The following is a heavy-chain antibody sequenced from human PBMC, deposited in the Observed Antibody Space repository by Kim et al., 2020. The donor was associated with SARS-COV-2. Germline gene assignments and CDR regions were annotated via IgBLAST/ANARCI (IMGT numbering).Heavy chain of an antibody. CDR1: GFTVSSYG. CDR2: IWYDGSNI. J-gene: IGHJ6*02. D-gene: IGHD6-13*01. V-gene: IGHV3-33*08. Sequence: GGSLRLSCAASGFTVSSYGMHWVRQAPGKGLEWVAVIWYDGSNIYYADSVKGRFTISRDNSKNTLYLQMNSLRAEDTAVYYCASNPSSSGYYCNGLDVWGQGTTVTVSS. CDR3: ASNPSSSGYYCNGLDV.